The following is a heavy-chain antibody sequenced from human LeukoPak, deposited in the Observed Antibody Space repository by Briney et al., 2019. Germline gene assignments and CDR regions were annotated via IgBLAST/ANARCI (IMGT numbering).Heavy chain of an antibody. J-gene: IGHJ4*02. D-gene: IGHD1-26*01. V-gene: IGHV4-34*01. CDR3: ARRPRNSGSDDGPPGLDY. Sequence: SETLSLTCAVYGGSFSGYYWSWIRQPPGKGLEWIGEINHSGRTTYNSSLESRVTISVYTSKNQFSLKLSSVTAADTAVYYCARRPRNSGSDDGPPGLDYWGQGTLVTVSS. CDR1: GGSFSGYY. CDR2: INHSGRT.